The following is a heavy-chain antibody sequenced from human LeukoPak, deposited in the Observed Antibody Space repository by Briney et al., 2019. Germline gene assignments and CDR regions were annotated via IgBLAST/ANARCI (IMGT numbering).Heavy chain of an antibody. CDR1: GGSISSSSYY. CDR3: ARPAASSGWEES. D-gene: IGHD6-19*01. J-gene: IGHJ5*02. Sequence: SETLSLTCTVSGGSISSSSYYWGWIRQPPGKGLEWIGSIYYSGSTYYDPSLKSRVTISVDTSKNQFSLKLSSVTAADTAVYYCARPAASSGWEESWGQGTLVTVSS. CDR2: IYYSGST. V-gene: IGHV4-39*01.